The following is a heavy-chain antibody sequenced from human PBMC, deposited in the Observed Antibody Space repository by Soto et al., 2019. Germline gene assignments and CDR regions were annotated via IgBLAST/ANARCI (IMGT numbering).Heavy chain of an antibody. J-gene: IGHJ3*02. CDR3: ARGSRDYGDYVGAFDI. Sequence: QVQLVESEGGLVKPGGSLRLSCAASGFTFSDYYMSWIRQAPGKGLEWVSYISSSSSYTNYADSVKGRFTISRDNAKNSLYLQMNSLRAEDTAVYYCARGSRDYGDYVGAFDIWGQGTMVTVSS. D-gene: IGHD4-17*01. V-gene: IGHV3-11*06. CDR2: ISSSSSYT. CDR1: GFTFSDYY.